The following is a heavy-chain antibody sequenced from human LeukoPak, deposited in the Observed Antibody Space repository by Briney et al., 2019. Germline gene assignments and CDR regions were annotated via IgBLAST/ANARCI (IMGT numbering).Heavy chain of an antibody. Sequence: GASVKVSCKASGYTFTSYDINWVRQATGQGLGWMGWMNPNSGNTGYAQKFQGRVTMTRNTSISTAYMELSSLRSEDTAVYYCARERGGGRYSSSSFYYYYMDVWGKGTTVTVSS. CDR1: GYTFTSYD. CDR3: ARERGGGRYSSSSFYYYYMDV. J-gene: IGHJ6*03. D-gene: IGHD6-6*01. V-gene: IGHV1-8*01. CDR2: MNPNSGNT.